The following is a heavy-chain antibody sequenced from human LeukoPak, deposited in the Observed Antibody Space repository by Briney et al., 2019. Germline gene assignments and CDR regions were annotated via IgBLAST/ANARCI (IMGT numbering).Heavy chain of an antibody. CDR1: GFTFTSSA. Sequence: SVKVSCKAPGFTFTSSAVQWVRQARGQRLEWIGWIVVGSGNTNYAQKFQERVTITRDMSTSTAYMELSSLRSEDTAVYYCAASLGIGYCSSTSCFGFDPWGQGTLVTVSS. CDR3: AASLGIGYCSSTSCFGFDP. J-gene: IGHJ5*02. D-gene: IGHD2-2*03. CDR2: IVVGSGNT. V-gene: IGHV1-58*01.